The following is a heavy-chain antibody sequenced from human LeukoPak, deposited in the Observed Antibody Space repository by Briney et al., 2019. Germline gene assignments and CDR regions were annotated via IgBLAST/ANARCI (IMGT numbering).Heavy chain of an antibody. CDR3: AKDPDIAAAGGAVCYFDY. J-gene: IGHJ4*02. Sequence: GGSLRLSCAASGFTFSSYGMHWVRQAPGKGLEWVAFIRYDGSNKYYADSVKGRFTISRDNSKNTLYLQMNSLRAEDTAVYYCAKDPDIAAAGGAVCYFDYWGQGTLVTVSS. D-gene: IGHD6-13*01. CDR2: IRYDGSNK. V-gene: IGHV3-30*02. CDR1: GFTFSSYG.